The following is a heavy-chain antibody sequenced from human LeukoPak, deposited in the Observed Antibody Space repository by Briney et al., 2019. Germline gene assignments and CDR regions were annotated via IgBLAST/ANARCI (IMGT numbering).Heavy chain of an antibody. V-gene: IGHV4-59*08. J-gene: IGHJ4*02. CDR1: GGSINSYY. Sequence: SETLSLTCTVSGGSINSYYWSWIRQPPGKGLEWIGYIYYSGSTNYTPSLKSRVTISIETSKNQISLRLNSVTAADTAMYYCAKSGGYGLIDYWGQGTLVTVSS. CDR2: IYYSGST. CDR3: AKSGGYGLIDY. D-gene: IGHD1-26*01.